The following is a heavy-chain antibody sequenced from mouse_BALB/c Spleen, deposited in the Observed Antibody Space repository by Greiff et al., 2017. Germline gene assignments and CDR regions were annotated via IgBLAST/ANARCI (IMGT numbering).Heavy chain of an antibody. Sequence: EVKVVESGGGLVQPGESLKLSCESNEYEFPSHDMSWVRKTPEKRLELVAAINSDGGSTYYPDTMERRFIISRDNTKKTLYLQMSSLRSEDTALYYCARRGYYYGSSYGYFDVWGAGTTVTVSS. CDR2: INSDGGST. J-gene: IGHJ1*01. D-gene: IGHD1-1*01. V-gene: IGHV5-2*01. CDR3: ARRGYYYGSSYGYFDV. CDR1: EYEFPSHD.